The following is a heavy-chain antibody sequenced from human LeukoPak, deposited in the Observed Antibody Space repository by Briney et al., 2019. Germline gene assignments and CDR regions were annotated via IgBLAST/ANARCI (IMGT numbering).Heavy chain of an antibody. CDR2: ISSSSSYI. CDR1: GFTFSTYS. J-gene: IGHJ3*02. Sequence: GGSLRLSCAASGFTFSTYSMNWVRQAPGRGLESVSSISSSSSYIYYADSVKGRFTISRDNAKNSLSLQMNSLRAEDTAVYYCARVNPQRPDCSSTSCFVDAFDIWGQGTMVTVSS. CDR3: ARVNPQRPDCSSTSCFVDAFDI. V-gene: IGHV3-21*01. D-gene: IGHD2-2*01.